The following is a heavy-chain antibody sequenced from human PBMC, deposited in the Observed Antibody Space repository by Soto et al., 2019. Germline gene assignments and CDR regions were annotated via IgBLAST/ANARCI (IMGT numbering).Heavy chain of an antibody. CDR1: GFAFSVYA. D-gene: IGHD1-1*01. J-gene: IGHJ6*02. CDR3: ARDRGRTDYYAMDV. Sequence: QVHLLESGGGVVLPGRSLRLSCAAPGFAFSVYAMHWVRQAPGKGLEWVSLISYDGSDKYYADSVKGRFTISRDNSKSTLYLQMSSLRADDTAVYFCARDRGRTDYYAMDVWGQGTLVTVSS. CDR2: ISYDGSDK. V-gene: IGHV3-30-3*01.